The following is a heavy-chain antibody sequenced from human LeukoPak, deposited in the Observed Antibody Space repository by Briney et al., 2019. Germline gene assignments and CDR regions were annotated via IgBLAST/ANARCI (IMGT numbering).Heavy chain of an antibody. V-gene: IGHV4-59*01. CDR3: VRLGRSLHWNPDF. CDR2: ISYSGKS. Sequence: PSETLSLTCAVSGGSMNDYYWGCIRQPPGRGLEWSGYISYSGKSNSNPSLKSRVTMSVDMSKNQFSLKLASVTAADTAVYYCVRLGRSLHWNPDFWGLGTLVTVSS. CDR1: GGSMNDYY. D-gene: IGHD1-1*01. J-gene: IGHJ4*02.